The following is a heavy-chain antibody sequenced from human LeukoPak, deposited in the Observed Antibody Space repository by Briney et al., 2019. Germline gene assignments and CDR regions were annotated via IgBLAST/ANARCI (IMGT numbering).Heavy chain of an antibody. CDR2: ISGSGSNT. CDR3: AKEKPTTTAFDY. V-gene: IGHV3-23*01. CDR1: GFTFSSFP. J-gene: IGHJ4*02. D-gene: IGHD4-17*01. Sequence: PGGSLRLSCAASGFTFSSFPMSWVRQAPGKGLEWVSLISGSGSNTYYADSVKGRFTISRDNSKNTVYLQMNSLRAEDTAVYYCAKEKPTTTAFDYWVEGTLVAVSS.